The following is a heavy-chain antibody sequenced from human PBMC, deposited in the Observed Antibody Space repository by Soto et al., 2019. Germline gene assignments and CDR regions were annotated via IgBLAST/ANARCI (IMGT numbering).Heavy chain of an antibody. CDR2: ILYDGSNK. D-gene: IGHD2-2*01. V-gene: IGHV3-30*18. Sequence: QVQLVESGGGVVQAGRSLRLSCAASGCTFSNYGMHWVRQTPGKGLEWVALILYDGSNKYYADSVKGRFTISRDNSKNTLYLQVSSLRAEDTAVYYCAKSRDAYNFYFYYGMDVWGQGITVTVSS. CDR1: GCTFSNYG. J-gene: IGHJ6*02. CDR3: AKSRDAYNFYFYYGMDV.